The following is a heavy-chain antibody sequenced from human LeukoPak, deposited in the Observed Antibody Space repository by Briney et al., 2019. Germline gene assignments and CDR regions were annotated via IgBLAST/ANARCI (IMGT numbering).Heavy chain of an antibody. CDR1: GYTFTSYA. CDR2: INAGNGNT. Sequence: ASVKVSCKASGYTFTSYAMHWVRQAPGQRLEWMGWINAGNGNTKYSQKFQGRVTITRDTSASTAYMELSSLRSEDTAVYYCARRLRVGATSQYYYYYHGMDVWGQGTTVTVSS. D-gene: IGHD1-26*01. V-gene: IGHV1-3*01. J-gene: IGHJ6*02. CDR3: ARRLRVGATSQYYYYYHGMDV.